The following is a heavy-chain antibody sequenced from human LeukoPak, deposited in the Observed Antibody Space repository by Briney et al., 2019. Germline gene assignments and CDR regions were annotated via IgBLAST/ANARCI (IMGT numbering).Heavy chain of an antibody. V-gene: IGHV4-59*01. Sequence: PSETLSPTCTVSGGSISSYYWSWIRQPPGKGLEWIGYIYYSGSTNYNPSLKSRVTISVDTSKNQFSLKLSSVTAADTAVYYCARISVAGTEGDYWGQGTLVTVSS. D-gene: IGHD6-19*01. J-gene: IGHJ4*02. CDR2: IYYSGST. CDR1: GGSISSYY. CDR3: ARISVAGTEGDY.